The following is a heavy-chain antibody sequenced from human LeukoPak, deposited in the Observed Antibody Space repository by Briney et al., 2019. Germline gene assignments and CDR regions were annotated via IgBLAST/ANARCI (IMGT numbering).Heavy chain of an antibody. J-gene: IGHJ5*02. V-gene: IGHV3-48*03. CDR2: ITISGHTK. CDR1: GFDLNTYE. CDR3: ARGDPHADL. Sequence: HAGGSLRLSCAASGFDLNTYEMNWVRQAPGKGLEWIADITISGHTKNYADSVKGRFTISRDNAGTSLYLQMSSLTVEDTGVYYCARGDPHADLWGQGTLVIVSS.